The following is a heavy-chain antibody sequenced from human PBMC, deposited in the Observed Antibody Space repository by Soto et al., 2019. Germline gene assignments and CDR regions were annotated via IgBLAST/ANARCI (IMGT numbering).Heavy chain of an antibody. Sequence: GESLKISCKGSGYSFTNYWIAWVRQMPGKGLEYMGIIYPSDSDTRYSPSFQGQVTISADKSISTAYLQWSSLKASDTAIYYSARHGFYGDYSSNYFDPWGQGTLVTVSS. D-gene: IGHD4-17*01. CDR3: ARHGFYGDYSSNYFDP. CDR2: IYPSDSDT. V-gene: IGHV5-51*01. J-gene: IGHJ5*02. CDR1: GYSFTNYW.